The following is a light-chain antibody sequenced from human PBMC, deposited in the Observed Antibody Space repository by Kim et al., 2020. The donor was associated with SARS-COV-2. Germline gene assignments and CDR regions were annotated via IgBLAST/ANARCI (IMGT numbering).Light chain of an antibody. CDR1: DGHNNNA. CDR2: VNRDDSH. V-gene: IGLV4-69*01. J-gene: IGLJ3*02. Sequence: QLVLTQSPSASASLGASVTLTCSLADGHNNNALAWHQQQPEKGHQYLMRVNRDDSHNKGDGIPDRFSGSSSGAERYLTISSLQSEDEADYYCQTWGTGIWVFGGGTQLTVL. CDR3: QTWGTGIWV.